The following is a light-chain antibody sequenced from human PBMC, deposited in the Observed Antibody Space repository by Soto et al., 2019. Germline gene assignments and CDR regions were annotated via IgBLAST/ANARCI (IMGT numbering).Light chain of an antibody. CDR3: QQSYNTPRT. V-gene: IGKV1-39*01. CDR1: QSISRN. J-gene: IGKJ1*01. CDR2: GAS. Sequence: DIRMTQSPSSLSASVVDRVTITCRASQSISRNLNWYQQKPGTAPKLLMFGASTLRSGVPSRFSGSGSGTDFTLTITSLQPEDFATYYCQQSYNTPRTFGQGTRWIS.